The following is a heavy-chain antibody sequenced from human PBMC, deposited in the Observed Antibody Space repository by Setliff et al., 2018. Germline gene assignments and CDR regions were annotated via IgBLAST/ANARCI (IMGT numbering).Heavy chain of an antibody. Sequence: ASVKVSCKASGYTFSSYSMHWVRQAPGQRLEWMGWINAANENTQYSKKFQGRLTITRDTSANTAYMELSSLKSEDTALYYCARYNWNTNWFDPWGQGTLVTVS. CDR3: ARYNWNTNWFDP. CDR1: GYTFSSYS. V-gene: IGHV1-3*01. J-gene: IGHJ5*02. D-gene: IGHD1-20*01. CDR2: INAANENT.